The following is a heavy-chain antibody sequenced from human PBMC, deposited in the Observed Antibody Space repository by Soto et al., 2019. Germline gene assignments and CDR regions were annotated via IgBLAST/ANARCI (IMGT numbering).Heavy chain of an antibody. J-gene: IGHJ3*02. CDR1: CYTFTIYF. V-gene: IGHV1-18*04. D-gene: IGHD6-19*01. CDR3: ARDHKKWLVGISGFDI. CDR2: ISAYNGNT. Sequence: AALNVSFKASCYTFTIYFIILLPQSPLQWLELMGFISAYNGNTNYAQKLQGRVTITTDTSTSTAYMELRSLRSDDTAVYYCARDHKKWLVGISGFDIWGQGTLVTVSS.